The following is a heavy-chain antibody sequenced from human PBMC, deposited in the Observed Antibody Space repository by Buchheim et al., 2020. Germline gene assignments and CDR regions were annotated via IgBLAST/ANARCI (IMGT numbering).Heavy chain of an antibody. CDR2: ISYDGSNK. D-gene: IGHD4-23*01. Sequence: QVQLVESGGGVVQPGRSLRLSCAASGFTFSSYGMHWVRQAPGKGLEWVAVISYDGSNKYYADSVKGRFNISRDNSKNTLYLQMNSLRAEDTAVYYCAKEWVYGGADWGQGTL. CDR3: AKEWVYGGAD. J-gene: IGHJ4*02. CDR1: GFTFSSYG. V-gene: IGHV3-30*18.